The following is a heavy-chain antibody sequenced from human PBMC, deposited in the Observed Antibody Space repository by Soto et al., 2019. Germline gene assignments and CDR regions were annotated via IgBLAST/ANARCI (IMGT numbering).Heavy chain of an antibody. CDR1: GYTFTTYT. Sequence: QVQLVQSGADVKKPGASVRVSCKASGYTFTTYTLHWLRQAPGQRLEWVGWINTGNGNTKYSQISQGRVSITRDRSENTVHLELSSLRSEDTAVYYCARGGAGNFDYWGQGTLVTVSS. V-gene: IGHV1-3*04. J-gene: IGHJ4*02. CDR3: ARGGAGNFDY. CDR2: INTGNGNT.